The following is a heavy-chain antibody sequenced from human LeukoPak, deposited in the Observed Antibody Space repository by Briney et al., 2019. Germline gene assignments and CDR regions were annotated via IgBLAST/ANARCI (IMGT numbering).Heavy chain of an antibody. J-gene: IGHJ5*02. V-gene: IGHV3-66*02. CDR1: GFTVSSNY. D-gene: IGHD4-17*01. Sequence: PGGSLRLSCAASGFTVSSNYMSWVRQAPGKGLEWVSVIYSGGSTYYADSVKGRFTISRDNSKNTLYLQMNSLRAEDTAVYYCARHSTDYGDCNWFDPWGQGTLVTVSS. CDR2: IYSGGST. CDR3: ARHSTDYGDCNWFDP.